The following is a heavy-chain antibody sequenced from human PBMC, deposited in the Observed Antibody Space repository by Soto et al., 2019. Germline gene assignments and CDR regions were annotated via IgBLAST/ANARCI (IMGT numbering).Heavy chain of an antibody. CDR2: IIPISGTA. CDR1: GGTFSSYA. D-gene: IGHD2-2*01. V-gene: IGHV1-69*01. CDR3: ARSEGSSTSLEIYFYYYYGMDV. J-gene: IGHJ6*02. Sequence: QVQLVQSGAEVWKPGSSEKVSCKASGGTFSSYAISWVRQAPGQGLEWMGGIIPISGTANYAQKFQGRVTITADQSTSTAYMELSSLRSEDPAVYYCARSEGSSTSLEIYFYYYYGMDVGGQGTRVTVCS.